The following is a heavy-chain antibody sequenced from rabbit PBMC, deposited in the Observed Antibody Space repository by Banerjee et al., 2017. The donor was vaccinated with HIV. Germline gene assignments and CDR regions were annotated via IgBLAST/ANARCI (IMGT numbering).Heavy chain of an antibody. V-gene: IGHV1S39*01. D-gene: IGHD1-1*01. J-gene: IGHJ4*01. CDR1: GFDFSNYG. CDR3: ARGSGDYCHYFNL. Sequence: QEHLVESGGGLVQPGGSLKVSCKASGFDFSNYGVSWVRQAPGKGLEWIGYIDPVFGSTYYASWVNGRFTISKTSSTTVTLQMTSLTAADTATYFCARGSGDYCHYFNLWGPGTLVTVS. CDR2: IDPVFGST.